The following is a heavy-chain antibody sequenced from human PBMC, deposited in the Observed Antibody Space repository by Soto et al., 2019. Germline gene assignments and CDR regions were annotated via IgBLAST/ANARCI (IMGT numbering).Heavy chain of an antibody. CDR3: ARGQSDFWSGYYMDY. J-gene: IGHJ4*02. CDR1: GGSISSYY. V-gene: IGHV4-59*01. Sequence: LSLTCTVSGGSISSYYWSWIRQPPGKGLEWIGYIYYSGSTNYNPSLKSRVTISVDTSKNQFSLKLSSVTAADTAVYYCARGQSDFWSGYYMDYWGQGTLVTVSS. D-gene: IGHD3-3*01. CDR2: IYYSGST.